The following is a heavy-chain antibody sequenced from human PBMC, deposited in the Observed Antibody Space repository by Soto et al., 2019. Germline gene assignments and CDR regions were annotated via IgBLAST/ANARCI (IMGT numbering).Heavy chain of an antibody. CDR3: AKVVGYYGSGSYSFDY. CDR2: ISGSGGST. J-gene: IGHJ4*02. CDR1: GFTFGSYT. V-gene: IGHV3-23*01. Sequence: GGSLKLSGAASGFTFGSYTVLLVRPAPGKGLEWVSAISGSGGSTYYADSVKGRFTISRDNSKNTLYLQMNSLRAEDTAVYYCAKVVGYYGSGSYSFDYWGQGTLVTVSS. D-gene: IGHD3-10*01.